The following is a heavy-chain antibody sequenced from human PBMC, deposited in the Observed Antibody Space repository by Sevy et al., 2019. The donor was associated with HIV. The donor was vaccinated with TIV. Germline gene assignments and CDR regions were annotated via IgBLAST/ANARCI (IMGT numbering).Heavy chain of an antibody. D-gene: IGHD3-10*01. V-gene: IGHV2-5*01. CDR2: IYWNDDK. CDR1: GFSLSTSGVG. Sequence: SGPTLVKPTQTLTLTCTFSGFSLSTSGVGVGWIRQPPGKALEWLALIYWNDDKRYSPSLKSRLTITKDTSKNQVVLTMTNMDPVDTATYYCVHIVATSTSTYGSGSNFDYWGQGTLVTVSS. J-gene: IGHJ4*02. CDR3: VHIVATSTSTYGSGSNFDY.